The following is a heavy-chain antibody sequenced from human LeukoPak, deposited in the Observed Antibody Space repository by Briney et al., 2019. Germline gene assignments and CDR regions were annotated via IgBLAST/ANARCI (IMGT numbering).Heavy chain of an antibody. D-gene: IGHD3-10*01. V-gene: IGHV3-30*03. Sequence: QPGGSLRLSCIASGFMFSTYDMTWVRQAPGKGLEWVALISYDGSRMYFAESVKGRFTISRDNSKSTLYLQMNSLRTEDTAVYYCARELGHYGLDSWGQGTLVTVSS. J-gene: IGHJ4*02. CDR2: ISYDGSRM. CDR3: ARELGHYGLDS. CDR1: GFMFSTYD.